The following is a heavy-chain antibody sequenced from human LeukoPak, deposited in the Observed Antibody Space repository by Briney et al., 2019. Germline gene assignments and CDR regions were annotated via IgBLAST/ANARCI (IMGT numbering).Heavy chain of an antibody. V-gene: IGHV3-30*02. Sequence: GGPLRLSCAASGFTFSSYGMHWVRQAPGKGLEWVAFIRYDGSNKYYADSVKGRFTISRDNSKNTLYLQMNSLRAEDTAVYYCAKDSSSWYYFDYWGQGTLVTVSS. CDR2: IRYDGSNK. D-gene: IGHD6-13*01. J-gene: IGHJ4*02. CDR3: AKDSSSWYYFDY. CDR1: GFTFSSYG.